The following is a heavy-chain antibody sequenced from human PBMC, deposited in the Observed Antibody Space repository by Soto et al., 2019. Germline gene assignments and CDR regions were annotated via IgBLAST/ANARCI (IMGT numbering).Heavy chain of an antibody. V-gene: IGHV1-46*01. CDR3: ARVNPYYDSSGYYPS. J-gene: IGHJ4*02. D-gene: IGHD3-22*01. CDR1: GYTFTNYY. Sequence: ASVKVSCKASGYTFTNYYMHWVRQAPGQGLEWMGIINSGGGSATYAQKFLGRVTLTRDTSTSTVYMELSSLRSEDTAVYYCARVNPYYDSSGYYPSWGQGTLVTVSS. CDR2: INSGGGSA.